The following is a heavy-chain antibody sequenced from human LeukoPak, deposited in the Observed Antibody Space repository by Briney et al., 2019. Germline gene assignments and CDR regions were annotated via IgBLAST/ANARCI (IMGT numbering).Heavy chain of an antibody. CDR2: IYSGGST. V-gene: IGHV3-53*01. Sequence: GGSLRLSCAASGFTVSSNYMSWVRQAPGKGLEWVSVIYSGGSTYYADSVKGRFTISRDNSKNTLYLQMNSLRAEDTAVYYCAKDFSSSYDILTGYYADWGQGTLVTVSS. J-gene: IGHJ4*02. CDR3: AKDFSSSYDILTGYYAD. CDR1: GFTVSSNY. D-gene: IGHD3-9*01.